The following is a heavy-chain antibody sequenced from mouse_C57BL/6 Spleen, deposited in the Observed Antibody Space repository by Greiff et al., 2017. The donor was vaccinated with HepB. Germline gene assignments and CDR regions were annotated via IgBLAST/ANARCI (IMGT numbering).Heavy chain of an antibody. J-gene: IGHJ2*01. D-gene: IGHD1-1*01. CDR3: EIYGSSYLDY. CDR1: GYSFTGYY. Sequence: EVQVVESGPELVKPGASVKISCKASGYSFTGYYMHWVKQSSEKSLEWIGEINPSTGGTSYNQKFKGKATLTVDKSSSTAYMQLKSLTSEDSAVYYCEIYGSSYLDYWGQGTTLTVSS. V-gene: IGHV1-43*01. CDR2: INPSTGGT.